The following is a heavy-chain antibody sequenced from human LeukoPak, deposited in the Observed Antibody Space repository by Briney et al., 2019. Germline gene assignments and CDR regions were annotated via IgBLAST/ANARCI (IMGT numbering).Heavy chain of an antibody. CDR2: IYYSGST. J-gene: IGHJ3*02. D-gene: IGHD1-14*01. Sequence: SEILSLTCTVSGGSISSGGYYWSWIRQHPGKGLEWIGYIYYSGSTYYNPSLKSRVTISVDTSKNQFSLKLSSVTAADTAVYYCARLTEGAFDIWGQGTMVTVSS. V-gene: IGHV4-31*03. CDR3: ARLTEGAFDI. CDR1: GGSISSGGYY.